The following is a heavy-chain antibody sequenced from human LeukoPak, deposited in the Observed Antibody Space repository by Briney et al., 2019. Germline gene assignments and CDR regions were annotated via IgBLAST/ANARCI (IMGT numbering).Heavy chain of an antibody. Sequence: ASVKVSCKASGYTFTSYDINWVRQATGQGLEWMGWMNPNSGNTGYAQKFQGRVTMTRNTSISTAYMELSSLRSEDTAAYYCARSTDTMVRGVYYYYYGMDVWGQGTTVTVSS. V-gene: IGHV1-8*01. CDR2: MNPNSGNT. CDR1: GYTFTSYD. J-gene: IGHJ6*02. CDR3: ARSTDTMVRGVYYYYYGMDV. D-gene: IGHD3-10*01.